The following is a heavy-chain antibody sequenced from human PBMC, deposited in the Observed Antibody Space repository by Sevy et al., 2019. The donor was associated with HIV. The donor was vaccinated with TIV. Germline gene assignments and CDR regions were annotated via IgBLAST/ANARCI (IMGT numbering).Heavy chain of an antibody. J-gene: IGHJ3*02. Sequence: GGSLRLSCAASGFTVSSYGMHWVRQAPGKGLEWVAVISYDGSNNYYADSVKGRFTISRDNSKNRLYLQMISLRAEDTAVYYCSKDRVCGGDCYLWFDAFDIWGQGTMVTVSS. CDR1: GFTVSSYG. D-gene: IGHD2-21*02. V-gene: IGHV3-30*18. CDR2: ISYDGSNN. CDR3: SKDRVCGGDCYLWFDAFDI.